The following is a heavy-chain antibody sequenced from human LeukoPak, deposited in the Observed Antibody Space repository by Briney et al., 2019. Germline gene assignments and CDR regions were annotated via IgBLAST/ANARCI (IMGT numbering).Heavy chain of an antibody. CDR3: ARVDSYYDFWSGYSNHYYYYMDV. Sequence: GGSLRLSCITSGFTFSSYGIHWVRQAPGRGLEWVGAISYDGSNKYYGDSVKGRFTISRDNAKNSLYLQMNSLRAEDTAVYYCARVDSYYDFWSGYSNHYYYYMDVWGKGTTVTVSS. J-gene: IGHJ6*03. V-gene: IGHV3-30*03. CDR1: GFTFSSYG. CDR2: ISYDGSNK. D-gene: IGHD3-3*01.